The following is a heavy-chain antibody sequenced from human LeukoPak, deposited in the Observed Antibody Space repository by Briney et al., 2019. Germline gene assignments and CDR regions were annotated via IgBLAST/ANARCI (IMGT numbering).Heavy chain of an antibody. Sequence: GGSLRLSCAGSGFTFHYYTMHWVRQPPGKGLEWVSLIRWDGGEIHYADSLKGRFTISRDNSKNSLFLQMNSLGIEDTALYYCAKATSSGWGYAFDVWGRGTMVTVSA. V-gene: IGHV3-43*01. D-gene: IGHD6-19*01. CDR3: AKATSSGWGYAFDV. CDR1: GFTFHYYT. J-gene: IGHJ3*01. CDR2: IRWDGGEI.